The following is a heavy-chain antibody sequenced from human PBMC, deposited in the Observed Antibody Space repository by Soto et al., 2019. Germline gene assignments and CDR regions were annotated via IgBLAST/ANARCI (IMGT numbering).Heavy chain of an antibody. V-gene: IGHV3-53*04. Sequence: GGSLRLSCAASGFTVSSNYMSWVRQAPGKGLEWVSLIYNGGSTYFADSVKGRFTISRHNSKNTLFLQMNSLRAEDTAVYYCASLVLTTPDNLPEYYFDYWGQGTLVTVSS. D-gene: IGHD4-4*01. CDR3: ASLVLTTPDNLPEYYFDY. CDR1: GFTVSSNY. J-gene: IGHJ4*02. CDR2: IYNGGST.